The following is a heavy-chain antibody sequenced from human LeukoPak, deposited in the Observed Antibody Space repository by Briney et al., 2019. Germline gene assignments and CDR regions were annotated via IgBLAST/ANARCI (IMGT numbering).Heavy chain of an antibody. CDR2: IIPIFGTA. CDR3: ARSYYYDS. J-gene: IGHJ4*02. D-gene: IGHD3-22*01. V-gene: IGHV1-69*05. CDR1: GGTFSSYA. Sequence: ASVKVSCKASGGTFSSYAISGVRQAPGQGLEWMRGIIPIFGTANYAQKFQGRVTITTDESTSTAYMELSSLRSEDTAVYYCARSYYYDSWGQGTLVTVSS.